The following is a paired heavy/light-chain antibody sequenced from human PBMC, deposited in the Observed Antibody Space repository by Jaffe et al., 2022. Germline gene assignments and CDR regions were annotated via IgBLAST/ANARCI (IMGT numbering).Heavy chain of an antibody. Sequence: QVQLQQWGAGLLKPSETLSLTCAVYGGSFSGYYWSWIRQPPGKGLEWIGEINHSGSTNYNPSLKSRVTISVDTSKNQFSLKLSSVTAADTAVYYCARGRGDFWSGYYKNYYYYMDVWGKGTTVTVSS. J-gene: IGHJ6*03. D-gene: IGHD3-3*01. CDR1: GGSFSGYY. CDR2: INHSGST. V-gene: IGHV4-34*01. CDR3: ARGRGDFWSGYYKNYYYYMDV.
Light chain of an antibody. Sequence: VIWMTQSPSLLSASTGDRVTISCRMSQGISSYLAWYQQKPGKAPELLIYAASTLQSGVPSRFSGSGSGTDFTLTISCLQSEDFATYYCQQYYSFPWTFGQGTKVEIK. V-gene: IGKV1D-8*01. CDR1: QGISSY. CDR3: QQYYSFPWT. CDR2: AAS. J-gene: IGKJ1*01.